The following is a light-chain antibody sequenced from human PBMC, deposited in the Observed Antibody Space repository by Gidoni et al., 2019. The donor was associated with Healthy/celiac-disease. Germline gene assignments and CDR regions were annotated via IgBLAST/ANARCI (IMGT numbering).Light chain of an antibody. V-gene: IGKV1-5*03. Sequence: DIQMTQSPSTLSASVGDRVTITCRASQRISSWLAWYQQKPGKAPKLLIYKASSLESGVPSRLSGSGSGTEFTLTISSLQPDDFATYYCQKYKSYSPWTFGQGNKVEIK. CDR3: QKYKSYSPWT. J-gene: IGKJ1*01. CDR2: KAS. CDR1: QRISSW.